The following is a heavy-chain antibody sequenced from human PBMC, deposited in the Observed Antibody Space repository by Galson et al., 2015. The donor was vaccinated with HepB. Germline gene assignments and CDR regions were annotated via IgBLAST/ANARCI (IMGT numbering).Heavy chain of an antibody. CDR2: INHSGST. D-gene: IGHD1-26*01. J-gene: IGHJ6*02. CDR3: ARDTGDTGGSYFGRGYYYYYYGMDV. CDR1: GGSFSGYY. V-gene: IGHV4-34*01. Sequence: ETLSLTCAVYGGSFSGYYWSWIRQPPGKGLEWIGEINHSGSTNYNPSLKSRVTISVDTSKNQFSLKLSSVTAADTAVYYCARDTGDTGGSYFGRGYYYYYYGMDVWGQGTTVTVSS.